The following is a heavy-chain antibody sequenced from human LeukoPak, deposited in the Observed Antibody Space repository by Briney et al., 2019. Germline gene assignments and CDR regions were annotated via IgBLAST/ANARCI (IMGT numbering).Heavy chain of an antibody. CDR3: ARVSVAGTGPDY. CDR1: GXSVSSSNYY. J-gene: IGHJ4*02. V-gene: IGHV4-61*01. Sequence: SSETLSLTCTVSGXSVSSSNYYWSWIRQPPGKGLEWVGFFSYNVHSDYNPSLKSRVTISVDTSKNQFSLRLSSVTAADTAIYYCARVSVAGTGPDYWGRGTLVTVSS. D-gene: IGHD6-13*01. CDR2: FSYNVHS.